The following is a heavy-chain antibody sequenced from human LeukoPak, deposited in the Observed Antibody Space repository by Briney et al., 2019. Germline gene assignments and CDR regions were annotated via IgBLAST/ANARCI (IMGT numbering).Heavy chain of an antibody. CDR3: ARGRVYIVVVPAAKFLYYYGMDV. CDR2: INHSGST. J-gene: IGHJ6*02. Sequence: SETLSLTCAVYGGSFSGYYWSWIRQPPGKGLEWIGEINHSGSTNYNPSLKSRVTISVDTSKNQFSLKLSSVTAADTAVYYCARGRVYIVVVPAAKFLYYYGMDVWGRGTTVTVSS. V-gene: IGHV4-34*01. CDR1: GGSFSGYY. D-gene: IGHD2-2*01.